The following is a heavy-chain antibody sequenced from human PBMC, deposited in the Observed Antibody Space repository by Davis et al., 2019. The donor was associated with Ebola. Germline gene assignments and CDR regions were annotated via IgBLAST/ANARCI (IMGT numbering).Heavy chain of an antibody. Sequence: SETLSLTCAVYGGSFSGYYWSWIRQPPGKGLEWIGEINHSGSTNYNPSLKSRVTISVDTSKNQFSLKLSSVTAADTAVYYCARERGSSSSTYYYYYGMDVWGQGTTVTVSS. CDR1: GGSFSGYY. J-gene: IGHJ6*02. V-gene: IGHV4-34*01. CDR3: ARERGSSSSTYYYYYGMDV. D-gene: IGHD6-6*01. CDR2: INHSGST.